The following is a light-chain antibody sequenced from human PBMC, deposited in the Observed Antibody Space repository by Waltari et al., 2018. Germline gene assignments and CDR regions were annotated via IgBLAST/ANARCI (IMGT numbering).Light chain of an antibody. J-gene: IGLJ3*02. CDR2: KDL. CDR3: QALGSNRWV. CDR1: ILGSKY. V-gene: IGLV3-1*01. Sequence: SSELPQPPSVSVSPGQTASIPCSGEILGSKYASWYQHKPGPSPLLGLYKDLTRPSGIPERFSCSKSGNTATLTSSGTQAMDDADYYCQALGSNRWVFGGGTKLTVL.